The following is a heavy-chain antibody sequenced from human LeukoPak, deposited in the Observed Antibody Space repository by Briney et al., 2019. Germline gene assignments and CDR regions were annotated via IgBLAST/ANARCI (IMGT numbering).Heavy chain of an antibody. D-gene: IGHD1-1*01. CDR1: GYTFTHYR. J-gene: IGHJ4*02. CDR3: ARENWYSDY. CDR2: VNPDSGGT. Sequence: ASVKVSCKASGYTFTHYRLHWVRQAHGQGLEWMGWVNPDSGGTNYQQNFQGRVTMTRDTSISTVYMELSRLRSDDAAVYYCARENWYSDYWGQGTLVTVYS. V-gene: IGHV1-2*02.